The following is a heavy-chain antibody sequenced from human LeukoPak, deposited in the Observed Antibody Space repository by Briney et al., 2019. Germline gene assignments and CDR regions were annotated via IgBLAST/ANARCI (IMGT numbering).Heavy chain of an antibody. Sequence: SETLSLTCTVSGGSISSSSYSWSWIRQPPGKGLEWIGYIYHSGSTYYNPSLKSRVTISVDRSKNQFSLKLSSMTAADTAVYYCARAGRYYGSGMASGYYYYGMDVWGQGTTVTVSS. CDR3: ARAGRYYGSGMASGYYYYGMDV. D-gene: IGHD3-10*01. V-gene: IGHV4-30-2*01. CDR2: IYHSGST. CDR1: GGSISSSSYS. J-gene: IGHJ6*02.